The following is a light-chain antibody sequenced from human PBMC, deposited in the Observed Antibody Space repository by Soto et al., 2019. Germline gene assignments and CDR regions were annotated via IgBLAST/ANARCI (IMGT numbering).Light chain of an antibody. V-gene: IGKV1-5*03. J-gene: IGKJ1*01. CDR1: QNIQRW. CDR2: KAS. Sequence: ETKVSQSPSTVSASVGDRITIPCRASQNIQRWLAWYQQKPGKAPKLLIYKASSLERGVPSRFSAGGSGVEFTLNIISVQPDDFATYHCLQYHRDWTFGQGTKVAIK. CDR3: LQYHRDWT.